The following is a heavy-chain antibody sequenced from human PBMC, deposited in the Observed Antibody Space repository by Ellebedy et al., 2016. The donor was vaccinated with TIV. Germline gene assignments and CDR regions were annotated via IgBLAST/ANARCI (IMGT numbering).Heavy chain of an antibody. CDR1: GFNLTTFS. CDR2: INVNDFTI. V-gene: IGHV3-48*04. CDR3: ARDLGFRASLDY. Sequence: PGGSLRLSCTASGFNLTTFSLNWVRQAPGKGLEWISYINVNDFTISADPVRGRFTISRDNAYNSLYLQMNSLRVEDQALYYCARDLGFRASLDYWGQGTLVTVS. D-gene: IGHD2-2*01. J-gene: IGHJ4*02.